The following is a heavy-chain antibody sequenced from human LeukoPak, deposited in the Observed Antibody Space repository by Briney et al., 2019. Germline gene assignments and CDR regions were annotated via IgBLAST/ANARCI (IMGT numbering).Heavy chain of an antibody. CDR1: GGSISSSSYY. CDR2: IYYSGST. CDR3: ATANYDSSGYYFGY. V-gene: IGHV4-39*07. Sequence: SETLSLTCTVSGGSISSSSYYWGWIRQPPGKGLEWIGSIYYSGSTYYNPSLKSRVTISVDTSKNQFSLKLSSVTAADTAVYYCATANYDSSGYYFGYWGQGTLVTVSS. D-gene: IGHD3-22*01. J-gene: IGHJ4*02.